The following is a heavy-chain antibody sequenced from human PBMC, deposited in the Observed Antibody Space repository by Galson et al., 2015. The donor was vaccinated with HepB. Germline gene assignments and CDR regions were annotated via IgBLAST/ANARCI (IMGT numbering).Heavy chain of an antibody. CDR2: FDPEDGET. D-gene: IGHD6-13*01. J-gene: IGHJ3*02. CDR1: GYTLTELS. V-gene: IGHV1-24*01. Sequence: SVKVSCKVSGYTLTELSMHWVRQAPGKGLEWMGGFDPEDGETIYAQKFQGRVTMTEDTSTDTAYMELSSLRSEDTAVYYCATDLANYYSSSWFAAFDIWGQGTMVTVSS. CDR3: ATDLANYYSSSWFAAFDI.